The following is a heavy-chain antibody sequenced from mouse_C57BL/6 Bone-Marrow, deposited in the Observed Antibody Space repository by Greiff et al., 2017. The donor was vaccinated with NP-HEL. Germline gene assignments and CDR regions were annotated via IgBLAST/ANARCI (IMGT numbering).Heavy chain of an antibody. D-gene: IGHD1-1*01. CDR3: ASSSYYGSFAY. V-gene: IGHV1-82*01. CDR2: IYPGDGDT. CDR1: GYAFSSSW. Sequence: VQLQESGPELVKPGASVKISCKASGYAFSSSWMNWVKQRPGKGLEWIGRIYPGDGDTNYNGKFKGKATLTADKSSSTAYMQLSSLTSEDSAVYFCASSSYYGSFAYWGQGTLVTVSA. J-gene: IGHJ3*01.